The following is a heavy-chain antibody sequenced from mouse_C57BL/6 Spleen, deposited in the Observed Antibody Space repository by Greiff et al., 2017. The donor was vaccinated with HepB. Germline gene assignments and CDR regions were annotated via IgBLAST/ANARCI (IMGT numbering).Heavy chain of an antibody. J-gene: IGHJ3*01. CDR1: GYSITSGYY. CDR2: ISYDGSN. V-gene: IGHV3-6*01. D-gene: IGHD1-1*01. Sequence: EVKLQESGPGLVKPSQSLSLTCSVTGYSITSGYYWNWIRQFPGNKLEWMGYISYDGSNNYNPSLKNRISITRDTSKNQFFLKLNSVTTEDTATYYCASDYGSSLWFAYWGQGTLVTVSA. CDR3: ASDYGSSLWFAY.